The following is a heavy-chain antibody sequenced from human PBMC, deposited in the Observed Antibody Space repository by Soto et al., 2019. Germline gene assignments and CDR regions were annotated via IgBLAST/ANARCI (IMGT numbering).Heavy chain of an antibody. D-gene: IGHD4-4*01. J-gene: IGHJ6*02. CDR1: GFTFSDHY. CDR3: AREIMTTVTNNYYYGMDV. Sequence: GGSLRLSCAASGFTFSDHYMDWVRQAPGKGLEWVGRTRNKANSYTTEYAASVKDRFTISRDDSKNSLYLQMNSLKTEDTAVYYCAREIMTTVTNNYYYGMDVWGQGTTVTVSS. V-gene: IGHV3-72*01. CDR2: TRNKANSYTT.